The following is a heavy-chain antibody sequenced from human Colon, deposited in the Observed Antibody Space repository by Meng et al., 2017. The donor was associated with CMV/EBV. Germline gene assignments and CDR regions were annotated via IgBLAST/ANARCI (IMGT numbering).Heavy chain of an antibody. J-gene: IGHJ4*02. Sequence: GGSLRLSCAASGFTFDRYTMAWVRQAPGKGLEGVSSISSNGTFIHYADSLEGRFTIARDNTKSSLYLQMDTLRPEDTAVSYCERAAKYAILAGPQRGGDYWGQGTLVTVSS. D-gene: IGHD3-9*01. V-gene: IGHV3-21*01. CDR2: ISSNGTFI. CDR3: ERAAKYAILAGPQRGGDY. CDR1: GFTFDRYT.